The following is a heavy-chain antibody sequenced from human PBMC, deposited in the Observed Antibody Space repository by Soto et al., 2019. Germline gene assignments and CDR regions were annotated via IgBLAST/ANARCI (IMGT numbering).Heavy chain of an antibody. Sequence: EVQLLESGGGLVQPGGSLRLSCAASGFTFSNYDVTWVRKAAGKGLEWVSTISGSGGSTYYADSVKGRFTISRDNSKNTLYLQMNSLRAEDTAVYLCAKDQASSWYEIDYWGQRLLVTVSS. CDR1: GFTFSNYD. CDR3: AKDQASSWYEIDY. CDR2: ISGSGGST. D-gene: IGHD6-13*01. J-gene: IGHJ4*02. V-gene: IGHV3-23*01.